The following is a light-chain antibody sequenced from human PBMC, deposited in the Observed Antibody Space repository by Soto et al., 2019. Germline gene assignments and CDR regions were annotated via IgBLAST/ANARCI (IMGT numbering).Light chain of an antibody. CDR1: SSDVGSYNL. CDR2: EGS. V-gene: IGLV2-23*01. J-gene: IGLJ1*01. Sequence: QSVLTQPASVSGSPGQSITISCTGTSSDVGSYNLVSWYQQHPGKAPKIMNYEGSKRPSGVSNRFTGTKSGNTASLTISELQAEDEADYYCCSYAGYVFGTGTKVTVL. CDR3: CSYAGYV.